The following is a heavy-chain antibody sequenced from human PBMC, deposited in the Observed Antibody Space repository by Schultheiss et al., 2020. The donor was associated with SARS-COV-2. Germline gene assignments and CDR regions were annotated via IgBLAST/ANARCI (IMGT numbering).Heavy chain of an antibody. Sequence: SQTLSLTCAVYGGSFSGYYWSWIRQPPGKGLEWIGSIYYSGSTYYNPSLKSRVTISVDTSKNQFSLKLSSVTAADTAVYYCARAVGYCSSTSCLAISWFDPWGQGTLVTVSS. CDR2: IYYSGST. V-gene: IGHV4-34*01. J-gene: IGHJ5*02. CDR1: GGSFSGYY. D-gene: IGHD2-2*03. CDR3: ARAVGYCSSTSCLAISWFDP.